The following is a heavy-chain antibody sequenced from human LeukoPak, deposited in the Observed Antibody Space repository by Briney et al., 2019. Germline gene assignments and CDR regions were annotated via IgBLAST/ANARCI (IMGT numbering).Heavy chain of an antibody. V-gene: IGHV5-51*01. CDR2: IYPGDSDT. CDR3: ARHVVVEGDSKYNWFDP. Sequence: GESLKISCKGSGYSFTSYWIGWVRQMPGKGLEWMGIIYPGDSDTRYSPSFQGQVTISADNSISTAYLQWSSLKASDTAMYYCARHVVVEGDSKYNWFDPWGQGTLVTVSS. CDR1: GYSFTSYW. D-gene: IGHD2-15*01. J-gene: IGHJ5*02.